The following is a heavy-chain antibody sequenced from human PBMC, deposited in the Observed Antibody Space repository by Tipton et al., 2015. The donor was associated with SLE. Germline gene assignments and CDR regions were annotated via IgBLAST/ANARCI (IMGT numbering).Heavy chain of an antibody. V-gene: IGHV4-39*07. J-gene: IGHJ4*02. CDR2: IYYSGST. Sequence: GLVKPSETLSLTCTVSGGSISSSSDYWGWIRQPPGKGLEWIGSIYYSGSTYYNPSLKSRVTISVDTSKNQFSLKLSSVTAADTAVYYCARWRPMVYYFDYWGQGTLVTVSS. D-gene: IGHD3-10*01. CDR3: ARWRPMVYYFDY. CDR1: GGSISSSSDY.